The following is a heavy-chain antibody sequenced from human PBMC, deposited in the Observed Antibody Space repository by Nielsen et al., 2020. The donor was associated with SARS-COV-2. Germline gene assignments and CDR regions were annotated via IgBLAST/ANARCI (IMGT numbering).Heavy chain of an antibody. CDR2: ISSNGGST. D-gene: IGHD5-12*01. J-gene: IGHJ4*02. V-gene: IGHV3-64*04. CDR3: AKDLDIVATIRLDY. Sequence: GESLKISCSASGFTFSSYAMHWVRQAPGKGLEYVSAISSNGGSTYYADSVKGRFTISRDNSKNTLYLQMNSLRAEDTAVYYCAKDLDIVATIRLDYWGQGTLVTVSS. CDR1: GFTFSSYA.